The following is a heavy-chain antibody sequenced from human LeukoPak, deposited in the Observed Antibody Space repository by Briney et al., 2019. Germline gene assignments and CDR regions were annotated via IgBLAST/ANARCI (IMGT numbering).Heavy chain of an antibody. CDR3: AKDEVQWLVQGTDVLYI. J-gene: IGHJ3*02. Sequence: GGSLRLSCAASGFTFSIYGMHWVRQAPGKGLEWVAFISYDGSNKYYADSVKGRFTISRDNSKNTLYLQMNSLRAEDTAVYYCAKDEVQWLVQGTDVLYIWGGETMVTVSS. CDR2: ISYDGSNK. D-gene: IGHD6-19*01. V-gene: IGHV3-30*02. CDR1: GFTFSIYG.